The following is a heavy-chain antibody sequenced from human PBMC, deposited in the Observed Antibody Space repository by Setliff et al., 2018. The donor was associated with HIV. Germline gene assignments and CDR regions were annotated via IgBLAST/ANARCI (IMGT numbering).Heavy chain of an antibody. CDR1: GFIFRDHW. V-gene: IGHV3-7*03. Sequence: HPGGSLRLSCAGSGFIFRDHWMTWVRQAPGKGLEWVANIKQDGSEKYYADSVKGRFTISRDNAKDSLYLQMNSLRAEDTAIYFCVRDGNVGWNDLDHWGQGTLVTVSS. CDR3: VRDGNVGWNDLDH. J-gene: IGHJ4*02. CDR2: IKQDGSEK. D-gene: IGHD1-1*01.